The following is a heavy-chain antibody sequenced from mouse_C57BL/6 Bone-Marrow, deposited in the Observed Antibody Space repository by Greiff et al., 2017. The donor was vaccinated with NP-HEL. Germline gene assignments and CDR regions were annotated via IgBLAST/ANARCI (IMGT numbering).Heavy chain of an antibody. V-gene: IGHV14-2*01. Sequence: VHVKQSGAELVKPGASVKLSCTASGFNITDYYMHWVKQRTEQGLEWIGRIDPEDGETKYAPKFQGKATITADTSSNTAYLQLSSLTSEDTAVYYCARDYGSFYYYAMDYWGQGTSVTVSS. D-gene: IGHD1-1*01. CDR3: ARDYGSFYYYAMDY. J-gene: IGHJ4*01. CDR2: IDPEDGET. CDR1: GFNITDYY.